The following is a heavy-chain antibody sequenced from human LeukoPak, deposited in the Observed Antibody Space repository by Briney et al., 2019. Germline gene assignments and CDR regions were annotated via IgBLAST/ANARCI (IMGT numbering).Heavy chain of an antibody. Sequence: PGRSLRLSCVASGFTFSAYGMHWVRQAPGKGLEWVALIRNDGSNEYYADSVKGRFTISRDNSKNTLSLQMNSLRPEDTAVYYCAKPFKWGSGEYYFDYWGQGTLVTVSS. D-gene: IGHD7-27*01. J-gene: IGHJ4*02. CDR2: IRNDGSNE. CDR1: GFTFSAYG. CDR3: AKPFKWGSGEYYFDY. V-gene: IGHV3-33*06.